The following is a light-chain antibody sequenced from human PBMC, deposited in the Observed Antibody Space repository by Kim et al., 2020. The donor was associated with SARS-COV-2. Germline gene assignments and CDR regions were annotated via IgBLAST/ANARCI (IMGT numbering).Light chain of an antibody. CDR2: KSN. CDR1: SSNIGVNS. V-gene: IGLV1-47*01. J-gene: IGLJ3*02. CDR3: AVWDDSLSGRV. Sequence: GQRVTISCSGSSSNIGVNSVYWYQQFPGTAPKLLIFKSNQRPSGVPDRFTGSKSGTSASLAISGLRSEDEADYYCAVWDDSLSGRVFGGGTKLTVL.